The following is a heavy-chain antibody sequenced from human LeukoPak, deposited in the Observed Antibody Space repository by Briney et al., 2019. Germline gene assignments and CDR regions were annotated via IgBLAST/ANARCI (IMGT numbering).Heavy chain of an antibody. CDR1: GYSISSGYY. CDR3: ARSRRFGELFL. D-gene: IGHD3-10*01. Sequence: SETLSLTCAVSGYSISSGYYWGWIRQPPGKGLEWIGSIYHSGSTYYNPSLKSRVTISVDTSKNQFSLKLSSVTAADTAVYYCARSRRFGELFLWGQGTLVTVSS. J-gene: IGHJ4*02. V-gene: IGHV4-38-2*01. CDR2: IYHSGST.